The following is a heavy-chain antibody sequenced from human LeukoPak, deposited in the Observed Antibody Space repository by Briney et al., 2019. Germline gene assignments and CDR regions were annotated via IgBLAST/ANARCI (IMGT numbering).Heavy chain of an antibody. CDR1: GFTFSSYA. J-gene: IGHJ4*02. D-gene: IGHD3-22*01. V-gene: IGHV3-23*01. CDR3: ARDKGHDSSGYYPDFDY. Sequence: GGSLRLSCAASGFTFSSYAMSWVRQAPGKGLEWVSAISGSGGSTYYADSVKGRFTISRDNAKNSLYLQMNSLRAEDTAVYYCARDKGHDSSGYYPDFDYWGQGTLVTVSS. CDR2: ISGSGGST.